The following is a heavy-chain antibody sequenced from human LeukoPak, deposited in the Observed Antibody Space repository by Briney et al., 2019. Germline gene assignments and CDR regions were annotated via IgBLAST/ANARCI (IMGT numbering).Heavy chain of an antibody. V-gene: IGHV3-30*04. D-gene: IGHD3-22*01. J-gene: IGHJ4*02. CDR3: AKDDYYDTSGYRD. CDR1: GFTFSSFA. Sequence: GRSLRLSCAASGFTFSSFAMHWVRQAPGKGLEWVAVISDDGSNTYYADSVKGRFTISRDNSKNTLYLQMNSLRAEDTAVYYCAKDDYYDTSGYRDWGQGTLVTVSS. CDR2: ISDDGSNT.